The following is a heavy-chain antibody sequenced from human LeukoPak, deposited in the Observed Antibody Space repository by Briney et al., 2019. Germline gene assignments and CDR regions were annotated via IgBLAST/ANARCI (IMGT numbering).Heavy chain of an antibody. V-gene: IGHV3-23*01. D-gene: IGHD6-13*01. CDR2: ISVGGTTT. J-gene: IGHJ4*02. Sequence: GGSLRLSCATSGFTFSDYFMSWIRQAPGKGLEWVSSISVGGTTTYYADSVKGRFSISRDNSENTLYLQMNGLRADDTAVYSCAKSFTSSSSDYWGQGTLVTVSS. CDR3: AKSFTSSSSDY. CDR1: GFTFSDYF.